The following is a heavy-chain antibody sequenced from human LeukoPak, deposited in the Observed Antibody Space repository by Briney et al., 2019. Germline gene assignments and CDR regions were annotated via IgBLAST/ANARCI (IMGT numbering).Heavy chain of an antibody. CDR2: INHSGST. CDR3: ARAVRNTVWENYYFDY. V-gene: IGHV4-34*01. CDR1: GGSFSGYY. J-gene: IGHJ4*02. D-gene: IGHD1-26*01. Sequence: SETLSLTCAVYGGSFSGYYWSWIRQPPGKGLEWIGEINHSGSTNYNPSLKSRITISVDTSKSQFSLKLNSVTAADTAVYYCARAVRNTVWENYYFDYWGREPWSPSPQ.